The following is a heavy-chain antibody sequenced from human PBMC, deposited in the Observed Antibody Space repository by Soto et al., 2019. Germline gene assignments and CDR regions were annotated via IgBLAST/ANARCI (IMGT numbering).Heavy chain of an antibody. CDR3: ARGGGVGVAGSAAFDM. Sequence: QLHLVQSGAVVKKPGASVTVSCSASGYPVTAYYMHWVRQAPGRGLEWMGGINPATGAAKYTQTFRGMVTMARDTSTSTVFMELRGLTSEDTAVFYCARGGGVGVAGSAAFDMWGQGTLVTVSS. V-gene: IGHV1-2*02. D-gene: IGHD3-3*01. J-gene: IGHJ3*02. CDR1: GYPVTAYY. CDR2: INPATGAA.